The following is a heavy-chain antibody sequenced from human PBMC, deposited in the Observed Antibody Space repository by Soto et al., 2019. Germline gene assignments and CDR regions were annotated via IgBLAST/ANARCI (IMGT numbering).Heavy chain of an antibody. CDR3: ATECFPVNWGSPWFDP. D-gene: IGHD7-27*01. CDR1: GFTFNSYW. CDR2: INSDGSST. Sequence: AGSTRLSCAAAGFTFNSYWMHWVRQAPGKGLVWVSRINSDGSSTSYADSVKGRFTISRDNAKNTLYLQMNSLRAEDTAVYYCATECFPVNWGSPWFDPWGQGTLVTVSS. J-gene: IGHJ5*02. V-gene: IGHV3-74*01.